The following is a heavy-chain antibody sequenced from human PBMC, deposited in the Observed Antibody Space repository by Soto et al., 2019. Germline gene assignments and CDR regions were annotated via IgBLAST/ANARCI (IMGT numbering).Heavy chain of an antibody. CDR3: ARDLIAYGDSRTNWFDP. D-gene: IGHD4-17*01. J-gene: IGHJ5*02. CDR2: ISSRGTNK. CDR1: GFTFSNYG. Sequence: GGSLRLSCVGYGFTFSNYGMHWVRQAPGKGLEWLALISSRGTNKYYADSVKGRFTISRDTSKNTLYLQMNSLRVEDSAMYYCARDLIAYGDSRTNWFDPWGQGTLVTVSS. V-gene: IGHV3-30*03.